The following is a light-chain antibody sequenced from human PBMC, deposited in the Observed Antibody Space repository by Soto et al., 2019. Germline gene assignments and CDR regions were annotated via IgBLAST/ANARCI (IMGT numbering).Light chain of an antibody. CDR2: DAS. CDR1: QSICRS. CDR3: QQYQSYFLT. Sequence: DIQMTQSPSTLSASVGDRVTITCRASQSICRSLSWYQQKSGKAPNLLIYDASSLESGVPSRFSGSGFGTEFTLTISGLQPDDFANYYGQQYQSYFLTFGPGTTLDIK. J-gene: IGKJ3*01. V-gene: IGKV1-5*01.